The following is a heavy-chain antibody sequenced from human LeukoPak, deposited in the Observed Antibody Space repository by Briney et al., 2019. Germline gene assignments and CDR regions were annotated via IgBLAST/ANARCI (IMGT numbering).Heavy chain of an antibody. CDR3: VKVTARADRSGSYYNRSVDY. CDR2: ISGSGGST. CDR1: GFTFSSYA. V-gene: IGHV3-23*01. D-gene: IGHD3-10*01. J-gene: IGHJ4*01. Sequence: SGGSLRLSCAASGFTFSSYAMSWVRQAPGKGLEWVSAISGSGGSTYYADSEKGRFTISIDNSINTLYLQMNSLRGEDTAAYYGVKVTARADRSGSYYNRSVDYWGQGTMVTVSS.